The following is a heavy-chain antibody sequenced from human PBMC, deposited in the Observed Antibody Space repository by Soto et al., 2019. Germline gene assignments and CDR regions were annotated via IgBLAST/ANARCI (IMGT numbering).Heavy chain of an antibody. J-gene: IGHJ4*02. V-gene: IGHV3-30-3*01. D-gene: IGHD6-19*01. Sequence: QVQLVESGGGVVQPGRSLRLSCAASGFTFSSYAMHWVRQAPGKGLEWVAVISYDGSNKYYADSVKGRFTISRDNSKNTLYLQMSSLRAEDTAVYYCATNLLMQCLVWHRGDADDWGQGTMVTVSS. CDR2: ISYDGSNK. CDR3: ATNLLMQCLVWHRGDADD. CDR1: GFTFSSYA.